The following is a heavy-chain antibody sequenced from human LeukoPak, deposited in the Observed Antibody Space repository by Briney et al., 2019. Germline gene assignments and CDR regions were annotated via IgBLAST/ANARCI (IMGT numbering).Heavy chain of an antibody. CDR1: GYTFTSYG. J-gene: IGHJ2*01. Sequence: ASVKVSCKASGYTFTSYGISWVRQAPGHGLEWMGWISVYNGNTNYAQKLQGRVTMTTDTSTSTAYMELRSLRADDTAVYYCARDRTRSNWNYWYFDLWGRGTLVTVSS. V-gene: IGHV1-18*01. CDR3: ARDRTRSNWNYWYFDL. D-gene: IGHD1-20*01. CDR2: ISVYNGNT.